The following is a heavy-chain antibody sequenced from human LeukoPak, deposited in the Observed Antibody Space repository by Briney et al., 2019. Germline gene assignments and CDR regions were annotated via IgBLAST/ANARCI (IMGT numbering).Heavy chain of an antibody. CDR3: ARGLRVYAISRRAWFDP. D-gene: IGHD2-8*01. J-gene: IGHJ5*02. CDR2: INHSGST. CDR1: GGSISSGGYY. Sequence: SETLSLTCTVSGGSISSGGYYWSWIRQPPGKGLEWIGEINHSGSTNYNPSLKSRVTISVDTSKNQFSLKLSSVTAADTAVYYCARGLRVYAISRRAWFDPWGQGTLVTVSS. V-gene: IGHV4-39*07.